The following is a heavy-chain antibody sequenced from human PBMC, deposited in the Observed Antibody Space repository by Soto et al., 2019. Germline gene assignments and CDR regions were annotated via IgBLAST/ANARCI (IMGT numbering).Heavy chain of an antibody. J-gene: IGHJ4*02. V-gene: IGHV1-46*01. CDR2: ISLYHHST. CDR3: ARELYSCGGDCPYYMDY. D-gene: IGHD2-21*02. CDR1: GYTFTDYF. Sequence: HAQLVQSGAEVKKPGASVRLSCKTSGYTFTDYFIHWVRQAPGQGLEWMGIISLYHHSTSYAQKFQGRLTVTNDTSTTTVYMELSSLTSEDTAVYWCARELYSCGGDCPYYMDYWGQGTLVTVSS.